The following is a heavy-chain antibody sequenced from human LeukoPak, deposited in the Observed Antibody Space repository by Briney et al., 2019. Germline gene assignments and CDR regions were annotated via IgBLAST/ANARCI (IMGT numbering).Heavy chain of an antibody. V-gene: IGHV4-61*02. J-gene: IGHJ5*02. CDR2: IYTSGST. Sequence: SETLSLTCTVSGGSISSGSYYWSWIRQPAGKGLEWIGRIYTSGSTNYNPSLKSRVTISVDTSKNQFSLRLTSVTATDTAVYYCARLNKPGWFDPWGQGTLVTVSS. D-gene: IGHD1-14*01. CDR1: GGSISSGSYY. CDR3: ARLNKPGWFDP.